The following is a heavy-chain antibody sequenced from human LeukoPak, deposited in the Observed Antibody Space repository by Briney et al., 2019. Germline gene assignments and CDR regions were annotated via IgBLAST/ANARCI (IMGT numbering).Heavy chain of an antibody. Sequence: ASVKVSCMASGGTFSSYAISWVRQAPGQGLEWMGGIIPIFGTANYAQKFQGRVTIIADESTSTAYMELSSLRSEDTAVYYCASLWFGETDDYWGQGALVTVSS. J-gene: IGHJ4*02. D-gene: IGHD3-10*01. CDR1: GGTFSSYA. CDR3: ASLWFGETDDY. CDR2: IIPIFGTA. V-gene: IGHV1-69*13.